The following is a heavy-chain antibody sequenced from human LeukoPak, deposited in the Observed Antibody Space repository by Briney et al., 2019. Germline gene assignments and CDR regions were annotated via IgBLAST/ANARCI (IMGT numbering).Heavy chain of an antibody. V-gene: IGHV3-7*01. D-gene: IGHD4-17*01. Sequence: PGGSLRLSCAASGFTFSSYWMSWVRQAPGKGLEWVANIKQDGSEKYYVYSVKGRFTISRDNAKNSLYLQMNSLRAEDTAVYYCARAHFNDYGELSDYWGQGTLVTVSS. CDR3: ARAHFNDYGELSDY. CDR2: IKQDGSEK. CDR1: GFTFSSYW. J-gene: IGHJ4*02.